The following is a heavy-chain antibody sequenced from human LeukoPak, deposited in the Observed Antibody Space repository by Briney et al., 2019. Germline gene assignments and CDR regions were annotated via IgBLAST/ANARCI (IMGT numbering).Heavy chain of an antibody. Sequence: SGGSLRLSCAASGFTFSSYEMKWVRQAPRKGLEWVSGITASSGGTYYADSVKGRFTISRDNSKNTLYLQINRLRAEDTAIYFCAKIRFYYDSSFDYWYFDLWGRGTLVTVSS. CDR3: AKIRFYYDSSFDYWYFDL. D-gene: IGHD3-22*01. CDR2: ITASSGGT. V-gene: IGHV3-23*01. CDR1: GFTFSSYE. J-gene: IGHJ2*01.